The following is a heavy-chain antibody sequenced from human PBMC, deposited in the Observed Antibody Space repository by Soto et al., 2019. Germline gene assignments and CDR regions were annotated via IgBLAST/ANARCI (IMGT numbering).Heavy chain of an antibody. V-gene: IGHV3-74*01. CDR1: GFTFSSYW. CDR3: APLGCSGGSCYPALIDY. D-gene: IGHD2-15*01. J-gene: IGHJ4*02. Sequence: PGGSLRLSCAASGFTFSSYWMHWVRQAPGKGLVWVSRINSDGSSTSYADSVKGRFTISRDNAKNTLYLQMNSLRAEDTAVYYCAPLGCSGGSCYPALIDYWGQGTLVTVSS. CDR2: INSDGSST.